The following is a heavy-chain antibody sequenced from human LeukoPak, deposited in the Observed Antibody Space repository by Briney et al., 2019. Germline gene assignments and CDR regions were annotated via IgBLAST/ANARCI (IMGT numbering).Heavy chain of an antibody. V-gene: IGHV3-11*01. D-gene: IGHD1-14*01. CDR1: GFTFSDYY. CDR3: ARDTNNGLDV. J-gene: IGHJ6*02. CDR2: ISSSGRLM. Sequence: GGSLRLSCAASGFTFSDYYINWIRQAPGKGLEWVSHISSSGRLMQYADSVKGRFTITRDNAQNFMSLQMNSLKPEDTAVYYYARDTNNGLDVWGRGTTVTDSS.